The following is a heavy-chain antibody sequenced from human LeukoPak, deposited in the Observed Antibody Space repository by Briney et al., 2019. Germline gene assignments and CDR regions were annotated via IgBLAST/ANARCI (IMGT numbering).Heavy chain of an antibody. CDR3: ARQYDFWSGYSWFDP. Sequence: SETLSLTCTVSGGSISSGSYYWSWIRQPGGKGLEWIGRIYTSGSTNYNPSLKSRVTISVDTSKNQFSLKLSSVTAADTAVYYCARQYDFWSGYSWFDPWGQGTLVTVSS. CDR2: IYTSGST. D-gene: IGHD3-3*01. J-gene: IGHJ5*02. V-gene: IGHV4-61*02. CDR1: GGSISSGSYY.